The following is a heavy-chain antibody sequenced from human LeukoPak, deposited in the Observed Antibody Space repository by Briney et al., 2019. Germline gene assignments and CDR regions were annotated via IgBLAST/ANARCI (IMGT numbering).Heavy chain of an antibody. D-gene: IGHD2-15*01. CDR2: IYYSGST. Sequence: PSETLSLTCAVSGGSISSSSYYWGWIRQPPGKGLEWIGSIYYSGSTNYNPSLKSRVTISVDTSKNQFSLKLSSVTAADTAVYYCANLYCSGGSCYFDYWGQGTLVTVSS. CDR1: GGSISSSSYY. CDR3: ANLYCSGGSCYFDY. V-gene: IGHV4-39*07. J-gene: IGHJ4*02.